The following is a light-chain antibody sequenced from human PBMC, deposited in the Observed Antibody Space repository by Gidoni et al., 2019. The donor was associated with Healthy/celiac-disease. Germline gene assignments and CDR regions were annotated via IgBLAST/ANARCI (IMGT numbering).Light chain of an antibody. CDR1: QSVSSY. CDR2: DAS. CDR3: QQRSNWPPIT. V-gene: IGKV3-11*01. J-gene: IGKJ5*01. Sequence: SQSVSSYLAWYQQKPGQAPRLLIYDASNRATGIPARFSGSGSGTDFTLTISSLEPEDFAVYYCQQRSNWPPITFGQGTRLEIK.